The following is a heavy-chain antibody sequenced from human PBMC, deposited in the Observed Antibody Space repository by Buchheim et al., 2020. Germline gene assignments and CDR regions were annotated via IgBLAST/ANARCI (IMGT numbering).Heavy chain of an antibody. Sequence: QLQLQESGPGLVKPSETLSLTCTVSGGSISSSSYYWGWIRQPPGKGLEWIGEINHSGSTNYNPSLKSRVTISVDTSKNQFSLKLSSVTAADTAVYYCARGRLNRGVQLWLQDKRNWFDPWGQGTL. CDR2: INHSGST. CDR1: GGSISSSSYY. D-gene: IGHD5-18*01. V-gene: IGHV4-39*07. J-gene: IGHJ5*02. CDR3: ARGRLNRGVQLWLQDKRNWFDP.